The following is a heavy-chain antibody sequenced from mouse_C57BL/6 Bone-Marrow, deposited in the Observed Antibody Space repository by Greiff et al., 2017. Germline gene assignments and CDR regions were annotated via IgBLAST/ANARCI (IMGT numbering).Heavy chain of an antibody. D-gene: IGHD1-1*01. CDR3: TKYGSRYGYCDV. CDR1: GFTFSNYW. CDR2: IRLRSDNYAT. V-gene: IGHV6-3*01. J-gene: IGHJ1*03. Sequence: EVKLMESGGGLVQPGGSMKLSCVASGFTFSNYWMNWVRQSPEKGLEWVAQIRLRSDNYATHYAESVQGRFTISRDASKSSVYLKMNNIMAEDAAVDYCTKYGSRYGYCDVWGTGTTVTVSS.